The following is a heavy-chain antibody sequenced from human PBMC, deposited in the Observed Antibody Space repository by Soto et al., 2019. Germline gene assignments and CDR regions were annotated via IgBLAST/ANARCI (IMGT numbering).Heavy chain of an antibody. CDR2: INPNSGGT. Sequence: WASVKVSCKASGYTFTGYYMHWVRQAPGQGLEWMGWINPNSGGTNYAQKFQGWVTMTRDTSISTAYMELSRLRSDDTAVYYCARGRGDYVWGSYRLFDYWGQGTLVTVSS. D-gene: IGHD3-16*02. J-gene: IGHJ4*02. V-gene: IGHV1-2*04. CDR1: GYTFTGYY. CDR3: ARGRGDYVWGSYRLFDY.